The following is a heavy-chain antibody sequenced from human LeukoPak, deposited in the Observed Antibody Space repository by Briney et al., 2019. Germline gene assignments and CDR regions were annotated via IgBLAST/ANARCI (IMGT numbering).Heavy chain of an antibody. Sequence: GGSLRLSCAASGFTFSDYYMSWVRQAPGKGLEGVASIKQDGSERHYAGSVTGRFTISRDNAKNSLYLQMNSLRAEDTAVYFCARVSGSGWADYWGQGTLVTVSS. V-gene: IGHV3-7*05. CDR3: ARVSGSGWADY. D-gene: IGHD6-19*01. CDR2: IKQDGSER. CDR1: GFTFSDYY. J-gene: IGHJ4*02.